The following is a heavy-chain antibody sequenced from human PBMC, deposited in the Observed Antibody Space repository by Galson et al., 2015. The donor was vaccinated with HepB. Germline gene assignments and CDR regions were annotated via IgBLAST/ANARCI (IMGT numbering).Heavy chain of an antibody. Sequence: TLSLTCSVSGDSISSNNYYWTWIRQPVGKALEWIGRTYTSGSVDYNPSLKSRVTMSVDTSKSQFSLRLNSVTAADTAVYYCARTRDDGAWVDYWGQGTLVTVSS. CDR3: ARTRDDGAWVDY. J-gene: IGHJ4*02. CDR2: TYTSGSV. D-gene: IGHD1-1*01. V-gene: IGHV4-61*02. CDR1: GDSISSNNYY.